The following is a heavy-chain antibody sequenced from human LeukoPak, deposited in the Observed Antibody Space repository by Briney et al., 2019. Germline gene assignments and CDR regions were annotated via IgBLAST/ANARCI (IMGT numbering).Heavy chain of an antibody. CDR1: GGSMTHYF. Sequence: PSETLSLTCTVSGGSMTHYFWNWIRQPPGKGLEWIGYTHTSGSPDYSRSLKSRVTISLDTSKNQFSLMLSSVTAADTAVYYCARDSVGGTGHDAFDIWGQGTMATVSS. CDR3: ARDSVGGTGHDAFDI. V-gene: IGHV4-59*01. CDR2: THTSGSP. J-gene: IGHJ3*02. D-gene: IGHD1-26*01.